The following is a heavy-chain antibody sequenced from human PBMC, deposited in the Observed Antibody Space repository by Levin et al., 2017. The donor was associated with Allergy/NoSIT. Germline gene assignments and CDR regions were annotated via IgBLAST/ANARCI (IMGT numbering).Heavy chain of an antibody. CDR2: IYYSGST. V-gene: IGHV4-59*01. CDR3: ARLAAGGWFDP. J-gene: IGHJ5*02. CDR1: GGSISSYY. D-gene: IGHD6-13*01. Sequence: SQTLSLTCTVSGGSISSYYWSWIRQPPGKGLEWIGYIYYSGSTNYNPSLKSRVTISVDTSKNQFSLKLSSVTAADTAVYYCARLAAGGWFDPWGQGTLVTVSS.